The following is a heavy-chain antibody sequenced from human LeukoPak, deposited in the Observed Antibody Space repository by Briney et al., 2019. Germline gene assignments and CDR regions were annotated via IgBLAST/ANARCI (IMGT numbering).Heavy chain of an antibody. Sequence: GGSLRLSCAASRFTFSDYWMSWVRQAPGKGLECVANIKQDGSEKYYVDSVKGRFTISRDNAKNSLYLQMNSLRAEDTAVYYCAKEGDDAEVVAVYFDYWGQGTLVTVSS. D-gene: IGHD2-15*01. J-gene: IGHJ4*02. CDR2: IKQDGSEK. V-gene: IGHV3-7*01. CDR3: AKEGDDAEVVAVYFDY. CDR1: RFTFSDYW.